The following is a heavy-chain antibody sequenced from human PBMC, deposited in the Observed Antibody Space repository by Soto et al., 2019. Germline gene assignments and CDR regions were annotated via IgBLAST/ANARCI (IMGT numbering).Heavy chain of an antibody. CDR1: GFTFSSYA. D-gene: IGHD3-22*01. J-gene: IGHJ5*02. CDR2: ISGSGGST. V-gene: IGHV3-23*01. CDR3: SNPNAYYGCSGYFHRFDP. Sequence: PGGSLRLSCAASGFTFSSYAMSWVRQAPGKGLEWVSAISGSGGSTYYADSVKGRFTISRDNSKNTLYLQMNSLRAEDTAVYYCSNPNAYYGCSGYFHRFDPWGQGTMVTVSS.